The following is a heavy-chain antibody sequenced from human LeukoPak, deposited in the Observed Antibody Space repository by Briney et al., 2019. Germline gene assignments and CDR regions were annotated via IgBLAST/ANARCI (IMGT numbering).Heavy chain of an antibody. V-gene: IGHV4-31*03. CDR3: ARIGTASRLNWFDP. CDR1: GDSIDNGGYY. D-gene: IGHD6-6*01. J-gene: IGHJ5*02. Sequence: PSQTLSLTCSVTGDSIDNGGYYWSWIRQHPGRGLEWIGHIYYDGRTYQNPSLKSRVIISVDTSKNQFSLNVSSVTAADTAVYFCARIGTASRLNWFDPWGQGTLVTVSS. CDR2: IYYDGRT.